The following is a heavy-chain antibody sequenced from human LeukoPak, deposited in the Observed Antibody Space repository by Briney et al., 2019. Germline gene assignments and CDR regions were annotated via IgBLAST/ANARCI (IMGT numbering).Heavy chain of an antibody. V-gene: IGHV4-30-2*01. CDR3: ARSRELLPYYFDY. CDR1: GGSISSGGYY. J-gene: IGHJ4*02. Sequence: PSETLSLTCTVSGGSISSGGYYWSWIRQPPGKGLEWIGYIYHSGSTYYNPSLKSRVTISVDRSKNQFSLKPSSVTAADTAVYYCARSRELLPYYFDYWGQGTLVTVSS. D-gene: IGHD1-26*01. CDR2: IYHSGST.